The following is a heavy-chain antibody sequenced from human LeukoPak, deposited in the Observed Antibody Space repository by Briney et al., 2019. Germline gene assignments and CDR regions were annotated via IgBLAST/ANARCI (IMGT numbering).Heavy chain of an antibody. CDR3: ARRIVGAKYYFDY. D-gene: IGHD1-26*01. CDR2: ISSSSSYI. V-gene: IGHV3-21*01. J-gene: IGHJ4*02. CDR1: GFAFNSYI. Sequence: KTGGSLRLSCAASGFAFNSYIMSWVRQAPGKGLEWVSSISSSSSYIYYADSVKGRFTISRDNAKNSLYLQMNSLRAEDTAVYYCARRIVGAKYYFDYWGQGTLVTVSS.